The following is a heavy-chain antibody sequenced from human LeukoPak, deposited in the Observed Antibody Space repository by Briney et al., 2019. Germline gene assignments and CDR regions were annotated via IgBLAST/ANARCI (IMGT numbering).Heavy chain of an antibody. V-gene: IGHV3-21*01. CDR2: ISSSSSYI. CDR1: GFTFSSYS. CDR3: ARVRNYDHYYMDV. Sequence: PGGSLRLSCAASGFTFSSYSMNWVRQAPGKGLEWVSSISSSSSYIHYADSVKGRFTISRDNAKNSLYLQMNSLRAEDTAVYYCARVRNYDHYYMDVWGKGTTVTVSS. J-gene: IGHJ6*03.